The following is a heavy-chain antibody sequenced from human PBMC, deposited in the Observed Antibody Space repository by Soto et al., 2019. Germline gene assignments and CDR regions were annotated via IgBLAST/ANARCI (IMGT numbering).Heavy chain of an antibody. CDR2: IYPGDSDT. CDR1: GYSFTSYW. D-gene: IGHD6-6*01. J-gene: IGHJ6*02. CDR3: ARHKGKSSSPHYYYGMDV. Sequence: GESLKISCKGSGYSFTSYWIGWVRQMPGKGLEWMGIIYPGDSDTRYSPSFQGQVTISADKSISTAYLQWSSLKASDTAMYYCARHKGKSSSPHYYYGMDVWGQGTTVTVLL. V-gene: IGHV5-51*01.